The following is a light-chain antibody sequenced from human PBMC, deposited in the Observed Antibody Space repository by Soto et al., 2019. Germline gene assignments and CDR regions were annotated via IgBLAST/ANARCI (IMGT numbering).Light chain of an antibody. CDR2: DAS. Sequence: DIQMTQSPSTLSASVGDIVTITCRASQSISNWLAWYQQKPGKAPRLPISDASSLESGVPSRFSGSGSGTEFTLTISSLQPHDFATYYCQQYNSYSWTFGQGTKVDIK. CDR3: QQYNSYSWT. J-gene: IGKJ1*01. V-gene: IGKV1-5*01. CDR1: QSISNW.